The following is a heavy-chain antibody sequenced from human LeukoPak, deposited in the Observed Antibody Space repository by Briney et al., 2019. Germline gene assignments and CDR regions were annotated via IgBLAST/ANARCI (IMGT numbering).Heavy chain of an antibody. Sequence: SVKVSCKASGGTFSSYAISWVRQAPGQGLEWMGRIIPIFGTANYAQKFQGRVTITTDESTSTAYMELSSLRSEDTTVYYCARDRRYYFDYWGQGTLVTVSS. V-gene: IGHV1-69*05. J-gene: IGHJ4*02. CDR3: ARDRRYYFDY. CDR1: GGTFSSYA. CDR2: IIPIFGTA.